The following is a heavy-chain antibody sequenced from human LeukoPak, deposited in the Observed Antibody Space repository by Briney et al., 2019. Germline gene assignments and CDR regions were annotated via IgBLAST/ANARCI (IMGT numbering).Heavy chain of an antibody. V-gene: IGHV1-24*01. CDR1: GYTLTELS. CDR3: ATAEVGTYYYDSSGYYYFDY. Sequence: ASVKVSCKVSGYTLTELSMHWVRQAPGKGLEWMGGFDPEDGETIYAQKFQGRVTMTEDTSTDTAYTELSSLRSEDTAVYYCATAEVGTYYYDSSGYYYFDYWGQGTLVTVSS. CDR2: FDPEDGET. J-gene: IGHJ4*02. D-gene: IGHD3-22*01.